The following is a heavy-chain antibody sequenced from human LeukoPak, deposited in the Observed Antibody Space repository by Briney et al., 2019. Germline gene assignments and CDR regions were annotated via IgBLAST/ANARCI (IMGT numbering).Heavy chain of an antibody. CDR1: GGSFSGYY. CDR3: ARGRSGGSCYDY. V-gene: IGHV4-34*01. CDR2: INHSGST. Sequence: SETLSLTCAVYGGSFSGYYWSWIRQPPGKGLEWIGEINHSGSTNYNPSLKSRVTISVDTSKNQFSLQLNSVTPEDTAVYYCARGRSGGSCYDYWGQGTLVTVSS. J-gene: IGHJ4*02. D-gene: IGHD2-15*01.